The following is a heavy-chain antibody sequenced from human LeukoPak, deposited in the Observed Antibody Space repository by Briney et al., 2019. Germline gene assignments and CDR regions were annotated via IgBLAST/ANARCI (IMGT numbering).Heavy chain of an antibody. CDR1: GGTFSSYA. CDR2: ITPVFGTA. Sequence: GASVKVSCKASGGTFSSYAISWVRQPPGQGLEWMGGITPVFGTAKYAQKFQGRVTITADTSTSTAHMELSSLRSEDTAVYYCARDGKQQLLNWFDPWGQGTLVTVSS. CDR3: ARDGKQQLLNWFDP. J-gene: IGHJ5*02. D-gene: IGHD6-13*01. V-gene: IGHV1-69*06.